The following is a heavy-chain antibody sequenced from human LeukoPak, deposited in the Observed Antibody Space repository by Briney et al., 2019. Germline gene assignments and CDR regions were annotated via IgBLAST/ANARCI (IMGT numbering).Heavy chain of an antibody. CDR1: GDSVSSNSAA. Sequence: SQTLSLTCAISGDSVSSNSAAWNWIRQSPSRGLEWLGRTYYRSKWYNDYAVSVKRRITTNPDTSKNQFSLQLNSVAPDDTAVYYCAGSNHYYYGMDVWGQGTTVTVSS. D-gene: IGHD1-14*01. J-gene: IGHJ6*02. CDR3: AGSNHYYYGMDV. V-gene: IGHV6-1*01. CDR2: TYYRSKWYN.